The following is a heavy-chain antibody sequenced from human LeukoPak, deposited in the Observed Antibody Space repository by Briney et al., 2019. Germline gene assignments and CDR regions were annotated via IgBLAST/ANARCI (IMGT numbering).Heavy chain of an antibody. V-gene: IGHV3-23*01. CDR3: ARNQQLGGHSYYYYGMDV. D-gene: IGHD3-16*01. CDR1: GFTFSSSA. Sequence: PGGSLRLSCAASGFTFSSSAMTWARQAPGKGLEWVSGISGGGVTTYYADSVKGRFTISRDNSKNTLYLQMNSLRADDTATYYCARNQQLGGHSYYYYGMDVWGRGTTVTVSS. CDR2: ISGGGVTT. J-gene: IGHJ6*02.